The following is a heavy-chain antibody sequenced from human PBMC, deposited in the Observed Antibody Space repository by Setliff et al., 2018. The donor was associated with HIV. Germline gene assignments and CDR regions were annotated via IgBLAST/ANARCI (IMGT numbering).Heavy chain of an antibody. CDR2: IFPGDSKM. Sequence: GESLKISCKASGYTFTSYWIAWVRQKPGEGLEWMGIIFPGDSKMRYSPSFQGRVTLSADKSISTAYLQWSSLQTSDSGMYYCARGIAALTASFDYWGQGSLVTVSS. D-gene: IGHD2-21*02. J-gene: IGHJ4*02. CDR3: ARGIAALTASFDY. V-gene: IGHV5-51*01. CDR1: GYTFTSYW.